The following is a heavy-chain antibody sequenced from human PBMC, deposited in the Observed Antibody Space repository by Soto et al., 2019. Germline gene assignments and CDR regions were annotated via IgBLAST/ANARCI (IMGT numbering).Heavy chain of an antibody. J-gene: IGHJ6*03. CDR3: ARLAAAGGGFYYYYYYMDV. Sequence: QVQLQESGPGLVKPSETLSLTCTVSGGSISSYYWSWIRQPPGKGLEWIGYIYYSGRTNYNPSPRSRVTISVDTSKNPFSLKLSSVTAADTAVYYCARLAAAGGGFYYYYYYMDVWGKGTTVTVSS. CDR2: IYYSGRT. D-gene: IGHD6-13*01. CDR1: GGSISSYY. V-gene: IGHV4-59*01.